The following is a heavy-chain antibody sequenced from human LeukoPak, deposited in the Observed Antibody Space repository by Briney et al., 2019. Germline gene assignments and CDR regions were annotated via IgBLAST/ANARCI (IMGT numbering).Heavy chain of an antibody. CDR1: GGTFSSYA. V-gene: IGHV1-69*05. CDR2: IIPIFGTA. D-gene: IGHD2-2*01. J-gene: IGHJ6*03. Sequence: SVKVSCKASGGTFSSYAISWVRQAPGQGLEWMGGIIPIFGTANYAQKFQGRVTITTDESTSTAYMELSSLRSEDTAVYYCARARSTSRTLYTPYYYYMDVWGKGTTVTVSS. CDR3: ARARSTSRTLYTPYYYYMDV.